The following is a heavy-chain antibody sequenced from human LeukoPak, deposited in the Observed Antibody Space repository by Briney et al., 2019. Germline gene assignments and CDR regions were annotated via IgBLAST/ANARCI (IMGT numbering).Heavy chain of an antibody. J-gene: IGHJ4*02. D-gene: IGHD6-13*01. Sequence: GGSLRLSCAASGFTFSSYMMTWVRQAPGKGLEWVANIKQDGSEKYYVDSVKGRFTISRDNAKNSLYLQMNSLRAEDTAVYYCARESSSFSFDYWGQGTLVTVSS. CDR3: ARESSSFSFDY. CDR1: GFTFSSYM. V-gene: IGHV3-7*01. CDR2: IKQDGSEK.